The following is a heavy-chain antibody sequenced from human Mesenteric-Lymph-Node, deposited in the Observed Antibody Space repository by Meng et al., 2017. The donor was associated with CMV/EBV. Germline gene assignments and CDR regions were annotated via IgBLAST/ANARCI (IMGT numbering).Heavy chain of an antibody. D-gene: IGHD6-13*01. CDR2: ISGSGDTT. V-gene: IGHV3-23*01. J-gene: IGHJ4*02. CDR1: GFTFRSYV. CDR3: AREYSTSRDY. Sequence: GGSLRLSCATSGFTFRSYVMSWVRQAPGKGLEWVSSISGSGDTTYNADSVKGRFTISRDNSKNTLYLQMNSLRAEDTAVYYCAREYSTSRDYWGQGTLVTVSS.